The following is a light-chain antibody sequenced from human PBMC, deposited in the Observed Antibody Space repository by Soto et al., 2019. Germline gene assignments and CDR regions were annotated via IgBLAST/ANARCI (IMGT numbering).Light chain of an antibody. CDR3: SSYAGSNNFVV. CDR2: EVS. J-gene: IGLJ2*01. CDR1: SSDVGGYNF. Sequence: QSALTQPPSASGSPGQSVTISCTGTSSDVGGYNFVSWYQQHPGKAPKLMIYEVSKRPSGFPDRFSGSKSGNTASLTVSGHQSEDEADYYCSSYAGSNNFVVFGGGTKLTVL. V-gene: IGLV2-8*01.